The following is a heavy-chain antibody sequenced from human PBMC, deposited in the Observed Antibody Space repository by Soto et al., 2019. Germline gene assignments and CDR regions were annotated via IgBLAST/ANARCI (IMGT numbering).Heavy chain of an antibody. CDR2: SYYSGST. V-gene: IGHV4-31*03. CDR1: GGSISSGGYY. J-gene: IGHJ4*02. CDR3: ARWPQLEPRFDY. Sequence: QVQLQESGPGLVKPSQTLSLTCTVSGGSISSGGYYWSWIRQHPGKGLEWIGYSYYSGSTYYNPSLKRRVTISVDTSKNPFSLKLSSVTAADTAVYYCARWPQLEPRFDYWGQGTLVTVSS. D-gene: IGHD1-1*01.